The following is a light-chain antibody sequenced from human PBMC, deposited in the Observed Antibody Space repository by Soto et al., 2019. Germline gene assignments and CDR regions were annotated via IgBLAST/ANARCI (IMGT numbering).Light chain of an antibody. CDR2: RTS. V-gene: IGKV1-9*01. CDR3: QQLKSYART. J-gene: IGKJ1*01. Sequence: DIQLTQSPSFLSASVRDRVIITCRATQDISSYLAWYQQRPGKAPKLLIYRTSILQSGVPSRFSGSGSGTEFTLTISSLQPEDFASYYCQQLKSYARTFGQGTKVEIK. CDR1: QDISSY.